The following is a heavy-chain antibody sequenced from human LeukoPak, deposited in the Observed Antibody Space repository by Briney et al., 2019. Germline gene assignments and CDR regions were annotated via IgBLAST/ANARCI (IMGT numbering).Heavy chain of an antibody. CDR3: ARWNSGTYSSDL. V-gene: IGHV4-59*01. D-gene: IGHD1-26*01. CDR2: IYYSGST. J-gene: IGHJ5*02. Sequence: PSETLSLTCTVSGGSISSYYWSWIRQPPGKGPEWIGHIYYSGSTNYNPSLKGRVTISVDTSKNQFFLRLSSVTAADTAVYYCARWNSGTYSSDLWGQGTPVTVSS. CDR1: GGSISSYY.